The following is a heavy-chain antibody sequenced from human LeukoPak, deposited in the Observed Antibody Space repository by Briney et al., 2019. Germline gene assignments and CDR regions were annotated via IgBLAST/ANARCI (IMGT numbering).Heavy chain of an antibody. J-gene: IGHJ6*03. CDR3: ARDGGSGYATYYYMDV. Sequence: PSETLSLTCAASGYSISSGFYWGWIRQPPGKGLEWIGSIYHSGTTYYNPSLKSRVTISVDTSKNQFSLKLTSVTAADTAVYYCARDGGSGYATYYYMDVWGKGTTVTVSS. CDR1: GYSISSGFY. D-gene: IGHD5-12*01. CDR2: IYHSGTT. V-gene: IGHV4-38-2*02.